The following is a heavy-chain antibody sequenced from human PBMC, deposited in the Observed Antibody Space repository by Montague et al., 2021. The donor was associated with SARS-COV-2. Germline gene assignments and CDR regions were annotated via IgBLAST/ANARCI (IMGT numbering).Heavy chain of an antibody. Sequence: SETLSLTCAVYGGSFSDYHWTWIRQSAGKGLEWIGQIVHGGTTKYNPSLESRVTISIDTSKNQFSLKLTSVTAADTAIYYCARGAPGYWGQGTLVTVSS. D-gene: IGHD2-2*03. CDR3: ARGAPGY. CDR1: GGSFSDYH. J-gene: IGHJ4*02. CDR2: IVHGGTT. V-gene: IGHV4-34*01.